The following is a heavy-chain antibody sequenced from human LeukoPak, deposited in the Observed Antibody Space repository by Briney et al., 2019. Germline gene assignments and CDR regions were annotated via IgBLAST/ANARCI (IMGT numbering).Heavy chain of an antibody. CDR1: GGSISSSSYH. CDR3: ARLGDYYDSSGYCDAFDI. V-gene: IGHV4-39*01. J-gene: IGHJ3*02. CDR2: IYYGGST. D-gene: IGHD3-22*01. Sequence: SETLSLTCTVSGGSISSSSYHWGWIRQPPGKGLEWIGTIYYGGSTYYNPSLKSRVTISVDTSKTQFSLKLTSVTAADAAVYYCARLGDYYDSSGYCDAFDIWGQGTMVTVFS.